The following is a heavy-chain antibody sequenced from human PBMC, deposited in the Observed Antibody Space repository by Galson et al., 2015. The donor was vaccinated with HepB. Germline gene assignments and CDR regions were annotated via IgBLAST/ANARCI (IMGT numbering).Heavy chain of an antibody. V-gene: IGHV4-59*08. Sequence: SATLSLTCTVSGGSISSYYWSWIRQPPGKGLEWIGNIYYTGGSNYNPSLESRVSISVETSRKQFSLKLTSATAADTAVYYCARGRVQQWVREFDPWGQGTLVIVSS. D-gene: IGHD6-19*01. J-gene: IGHJ5*02. CDR1: GGSISSYY. CDR3: ARGRVQQWVREFDP. CDR2: IYYTGGS.